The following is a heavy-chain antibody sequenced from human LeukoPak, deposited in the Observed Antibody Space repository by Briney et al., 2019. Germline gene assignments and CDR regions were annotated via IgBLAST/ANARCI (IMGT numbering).Heavy chain of an antibody. CDR3: ARGAYYYED. Sequence: GGSLRLSCAASGFTVSSNYMSWVRQAPGKGLEWVSVIYSCGSTYYADSVKGRFTISRDNAKNSLYLQMNSLRAEDTAVYYCARGAYYYEDRGQGTLVTVSS. CDR2: IYSCGST. CDR1: GFTVSSNY. D-gene: IGHD3-22*01. J-gene: IGHJ4*02. V-gene: IGHV3-66*03.